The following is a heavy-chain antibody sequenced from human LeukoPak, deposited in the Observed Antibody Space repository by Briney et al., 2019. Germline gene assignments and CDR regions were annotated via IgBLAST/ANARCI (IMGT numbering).Heavy chain of an antibody. D-gene: IGHD1-20*01. V-gene: IGHV3-49*04. CDR2: IRSKTYGGTP. Sequence: GGSLRLSCTASGFIFGDFAMSWVRQAPGKGLEWVGFIRSKTYGGTPEYAASVKGRFTISRDDSKNIAYLQINSLKTEDTAVYYCTRDVTGYFDSWGQGTLVTVSS. CDR1: GFIFGDFA. J-gene: IGHJ4*02. CDR3: TRDVTGYFDS.